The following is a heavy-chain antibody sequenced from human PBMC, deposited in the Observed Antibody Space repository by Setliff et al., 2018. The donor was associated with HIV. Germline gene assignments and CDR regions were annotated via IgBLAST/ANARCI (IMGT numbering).Heavy chain of an antibody. J-gene: IGHJ3*02. CDR1: GFTFSTYA. V-gene: IGHV3-30*04. CDR3: ARPHSNRWPYAFDI. Sequence: GGSLRLSCAASGFTFSTYAMHWVRQAPGKGLEWVAVISYDGINRYYADSVKGRFTISRDNSKNTVSLQMNSLRVEDTAVYYCARPHSNRWPYAFDIWGQGTMVTVSS. CDR2: ISYDGINR. D-gene: IGHD6-13*01.